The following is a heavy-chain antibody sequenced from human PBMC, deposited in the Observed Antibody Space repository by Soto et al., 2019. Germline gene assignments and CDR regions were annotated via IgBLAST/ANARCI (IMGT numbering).Heavy chain of an antibody. Sequence: GGSLRLSCAASGFTFRNAWMSWVLQAPGKGLEWVGRIKSKTNGGTTDYAAPVKGRFTISRDDSQNPLYLQMNSLKTEDTAVYYCTTFPPRAAAAVTDYWGQGTLVTVSS. D-gene: IGHD6-13*01. CDR2: IKSKTNGGTT. J-gene: IGHJ4*02. CDR3: TTFPPRAAAAVTDY. V-gene: IGHV3-15*01. CDR1: GFTFRNAW.